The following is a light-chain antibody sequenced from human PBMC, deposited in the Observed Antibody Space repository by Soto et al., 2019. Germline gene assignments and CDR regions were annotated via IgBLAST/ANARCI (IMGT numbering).Light chain of an antibody. CDR2: KAS. CDR1: QSISSW. V-gene: IGKV1-5*03. CDR3: QQYNSYSLT. J-gene: IGKJ4*01. Sequence: DIQMTQSPSTLSASVGDRLTITCRASQSISSWLAWYQQKPGKAPKLLIYKASSLESGVPSRFSGSGSGTDFTLTISSLQPDDFATYDCQQYNSYSLTFGGGTKVEIK.